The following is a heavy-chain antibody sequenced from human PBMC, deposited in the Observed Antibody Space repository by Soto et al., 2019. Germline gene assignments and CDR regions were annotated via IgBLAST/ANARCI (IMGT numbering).Heavy chain of an antibody. CDR2: VNPSGGHT. CDR1: GDTFTDYY. CDR3: ARGGHVVVVTAALDY. D-gene: IGHD2-21*02. J-gene: IGHJ4*02. Sequence: QVQLVQSGAEVKKPGASVKVSCKASGDTFTDYYIHWVRQAPGQGLEWMGTVNPSGGHTTYAQHFRGRMNRTRATSTSTIYRELTSLTSEHTAVYYCARGGHVVVVTAALDYGGQGTLVTVSS. V-gene: IGHV1-46*01.